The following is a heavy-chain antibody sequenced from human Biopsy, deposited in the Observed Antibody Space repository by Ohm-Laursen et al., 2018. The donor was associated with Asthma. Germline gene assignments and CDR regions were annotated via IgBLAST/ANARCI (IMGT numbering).Heavy chain of an antibody. J-gene: IGHJ4*02. Sequence: SLRLSCAASGFTVSRDHMFWVRQAPGKGLEWVSVIYSGGTSHTADSVRGRFTISRDFSKNTLHLQMHSLRAEDTAVYYCARGDSSNWSHYYFDYWSQGTLVTVSS. V-gene: IGHV3-53*01. CDR1: GFTVSRDH. CDR2: IYSGGTS. CDR3: ARGDSSNWSHYYFDY. D-gene: IGHD3-22*01.